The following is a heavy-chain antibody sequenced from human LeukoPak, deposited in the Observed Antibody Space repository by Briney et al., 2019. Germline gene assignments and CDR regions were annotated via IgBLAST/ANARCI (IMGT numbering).Heavy chain of an antibody. Sequence: SETLSLTCAVYGGSFSGYYWSWIRQPPGKGLEWIGEINHSGSTNYNPSLKSRVTISVDTSKNQFSLKLSSVTAADTAVYYCARVWEDIVVVPVAIGFEPWGQGTLVTLSP. CDR1: GGSFSGYY. J-gene: IGHJ5*02. D-gene: IGHD2-2*01. CDR2: INHSGST. V-gene: IGHV4-34*01. CDR3: ARVWEDIVVVPVAIGFEP.